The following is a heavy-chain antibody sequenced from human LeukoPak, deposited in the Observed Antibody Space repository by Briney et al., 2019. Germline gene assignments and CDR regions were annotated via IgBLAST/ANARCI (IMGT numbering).Heavy chain of an antibody. D-gene: IGHD3-3*01. Sequence: SETLSLTCIVSGDSVSSSRYYWGWIRQPPGRGLEWIGSIYYSGTTFYNPSPKSRVTISVDTSKNQFSMKLTSVTAADTAVYFCARQDYDFWSGYYDYWGQGTLVTVSS. J-gene: IGHJ4*02. CDR2: IYYSGTT. CDR3: ARQDYDFWSGYYDY. V-gene: IGHV4-39*01. CDR1: GDSVSSSRYY.